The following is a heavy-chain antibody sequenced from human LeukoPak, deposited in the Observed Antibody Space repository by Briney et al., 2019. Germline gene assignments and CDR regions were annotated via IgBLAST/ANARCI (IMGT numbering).Heavy chain of an antibody. CDR1: GYTFTSYG. D-gene: IGHD1-20*01. CDR2: INPNSGGT. J-gene: IGHJ3*02. CDR3: ARMGSLLTGVRSSGAFDI. Sequence: ASVKVSCKASGYTFTSYGISWVRQAPGQGLEWMGRINPNSGGTNYAQKFQGRVTMTRDTSISTAYMELSRLRSDDTAVYYCARMGSLLTGVRSSGAFDIWGQGTMVTVSS. V-gene: IGHV1-2*02.